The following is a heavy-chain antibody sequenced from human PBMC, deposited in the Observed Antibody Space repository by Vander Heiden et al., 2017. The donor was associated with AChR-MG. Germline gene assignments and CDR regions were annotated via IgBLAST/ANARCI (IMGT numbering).Heavy chain of an antibody. CDR1: GGSISRYY. Sequence: QVQLQESGPGLVKPSETLSLTCTVSGGSISRYYWSWIRQPPGKGLEWVGYIDYSGSTNYNPSLKSRVTISVDTSKNQFSLKLSSVTAADTAVYYCARGSSGHPPVVGWGYYYYGMDVWGQGTTVTVSS. V-gene: IGHV4-59*01. D-gene: IGHD6-19*01. J-gene: IGHJ6*02. CDR2: IDYSGST. CDR3: ARGSSGHPPVVGWGYYYYGMDV.